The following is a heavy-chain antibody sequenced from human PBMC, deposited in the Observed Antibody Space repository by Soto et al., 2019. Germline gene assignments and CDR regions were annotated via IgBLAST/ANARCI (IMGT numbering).Heavy chain of an antibody. CDR3: ARVSYDSHGYNVY. CDR1: GFSFNTYS. Sequence: GGSLRLSCVASGFSFNTYSMNWVRQAPGKGLEWLSFISSRSNTIYYAGSVKGRFTISRDNSKDTLYLQMNSLRAEDTAVYYCARVSYDSHGYNVYWGQGTRVTVSS. D-gene: IGHD3-22*01. V-gene: IGHV3-48*01. CDR2: ISSRSNTI. J-gene: IGHJ4*02.